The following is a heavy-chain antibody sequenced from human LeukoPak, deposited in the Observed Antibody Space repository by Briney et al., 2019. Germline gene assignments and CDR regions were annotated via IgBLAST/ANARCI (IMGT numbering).Heavy chain of an antibody. CDR2: VNAYNSNT. J-gene: IGHJ4*02. Sequence: ASVKVSCKASCYTFTSYCISWVRQAPGQGLEWVGWVNAYNSNTNYAQKLHGRVTMTTDTSTRTAYMELRSLRSDGTAVYYCARDGGRLRFLEWLFTPSCWGQGTLVTVSS. D-gene: IGHD3-3*01. CDR1: CYTFTSYC. CDR3: ARDGGRLRFLEWLFTPSC. V-gene: IGHV1-18*01.